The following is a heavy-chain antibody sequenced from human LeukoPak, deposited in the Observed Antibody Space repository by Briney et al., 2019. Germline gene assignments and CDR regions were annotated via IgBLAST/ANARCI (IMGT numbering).Heavy chain of an antibody. V-gene: IGHV1-18*01. CDR3: ARGPDYYGSGSYLDY. D-gene: IGHD3-10*01. CDR2: ISAYNGNT. J-gene: IGHJ4*02. CDR1: GYTFTSYG. Sequence: ASVKVSCKASGYTFTSYGISWVRQAPGQGLEWMGWISAYNGNTNYAQKLQGRVTMTTDTSTSTAYMELRSLRSDDTAVYYCARGPDYYGSGSYLDYWGQGTLVTVSS.